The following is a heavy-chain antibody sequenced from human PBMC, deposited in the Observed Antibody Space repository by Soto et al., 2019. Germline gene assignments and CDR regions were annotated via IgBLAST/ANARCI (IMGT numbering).Heavy chain of an antibody. V-gene: IGHV1-69*02. D-gene: IGHD2-2*01. CDR3: ARGVGTLGYCSSTSCYWWFDP. CDR1: GGTFSSYT. J-gene: IGHJ5*02. Sequence: GASVKVSCKASGGTFSSYTISWVRQAPGQGLEWMGRIIPILGIANYAQKFQGRVTITADKSTSTAYMELSSLRSEDTAVYYCARGVGTLGYCSSTSCYWWFDPWGQGTLVTVSS. CDR2: IIPILGIA.